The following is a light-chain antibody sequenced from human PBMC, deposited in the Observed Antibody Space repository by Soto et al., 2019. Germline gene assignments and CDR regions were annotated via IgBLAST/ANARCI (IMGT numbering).Light chain of an antibody. Sequence: QSVMTQPPSVSGAPGQSVSISCTGSSSNIGAGYDVHWYQQLPGTAPKLLIYGNSNRPSGVPDRFSGSKSGTSASLAITGLQAEDEADYYCQSYDNSLSGWVFGGGTKLTVL. CDR2: GNS. J-gene: IGLJ3*02. CDR1: SSNIGAGYD. V-gene: IGLV1-40*01. CDR3: QSYDNSLSGWV.